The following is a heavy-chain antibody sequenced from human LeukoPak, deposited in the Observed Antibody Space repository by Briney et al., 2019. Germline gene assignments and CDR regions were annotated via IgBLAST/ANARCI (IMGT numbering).Heavy chain of an antibody. Sequence: TPSETLSLTCTVSGGSISSYYWSWIRQPPGKGLEWIGYIYYSGSTNYNPSLKSRVTISVDTSKNQFSLKLSSVTAADTAVYYCAREHRAPDLRIDYWGQGTLVTVSS. CDR3: AREHRAPDLRIDY. D-gene: IGHD3-3*01. CDR2: IYYSGST. J-gene: IGHJ4*02. CDR1: GGSISSYY. V-gene: IGHV4-59*01.